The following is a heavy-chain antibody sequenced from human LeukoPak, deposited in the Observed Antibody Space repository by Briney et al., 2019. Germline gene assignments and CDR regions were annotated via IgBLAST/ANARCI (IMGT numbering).Heavy chain of an antibody. CDR3: ARVVVPYYLDH. V-gene: IGHV4-31*03. D-gene: IGHD2-2*01. Sequence: SETLSLTCTVSGGSISGGSISSGGYYWSWISQHRGKGLEWIGYIYYSGSTYYNPSLKSRVTISVDTSKNQFSLKLSSVTAADTAVYYCARVVVPYYLDHWGQGALVTVSS. J-gene: IGHJ4*02. CDR2: IYYSGST. CDR1: GGSISSGGYY.